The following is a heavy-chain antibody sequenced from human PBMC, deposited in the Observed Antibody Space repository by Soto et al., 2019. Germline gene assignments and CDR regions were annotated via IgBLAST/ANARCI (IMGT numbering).Heavy chain of an antibody. CDR2: INHSGST. V-gene: IGHV4-34*01. J-gene: IGHJ6*02. CDR3: ASGGYSSSWYPYYYYYGMDV. CDR1: GGSFSGYY. D-gene: IGHD6-13*01. Sequence: ASETLSLTCAVYGGSFSGYYWSWIRQPPGKGLEWIGEINHSGSTNYNPSLKSRVTMSVDTSKNQFSLKLSSVTAADTAVYYCASGGYSSSWYPYYYYYGMDVWGQGTTVTVSS.